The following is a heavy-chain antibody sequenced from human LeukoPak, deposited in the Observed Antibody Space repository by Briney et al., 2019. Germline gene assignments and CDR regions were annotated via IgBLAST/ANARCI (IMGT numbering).Heavy chain of an antibody. Sequence: GGSLRLSCATSGFTLSSYSTNWVRQAPGKGLEWVSSISSSSSYIYYADSVKGRFTISRDNAKNSLYLQMNSLRAEDTAVYYCARAGYSSSSGGWFDPWGQGTLVTVSS. D-gene: IGHD6-6*01. J-gene: IGHJ5*02. CDR1: GFTLSSYS. V-gene: IGHV3-21*01. CDR2: ISSSSSYI. CDR3: ARAGYSSSSGGWFDP.